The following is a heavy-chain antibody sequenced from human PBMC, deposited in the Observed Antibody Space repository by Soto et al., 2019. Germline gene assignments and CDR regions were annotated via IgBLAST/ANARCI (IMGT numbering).Heavy chain of an antibody. CDR3: ARGQQLGRYYYYGMDV. Sequence: ASVKVSCKASGYTFTSYGISWVRQAPGQGLEWMGWISAYNGNTNYAQKLQGRVTMTTDTSTSTAYMELRSLRSDDTAVYYCARGQQLGRYYYYGMDVWGQGTTVTVSS. J-gene: IGHJ6*02. V-gene: IGHV1-18*01. CDR2: ISAYNGNT. D-gene: IGHD6-13*01. CDR1: GYTFTSYG.